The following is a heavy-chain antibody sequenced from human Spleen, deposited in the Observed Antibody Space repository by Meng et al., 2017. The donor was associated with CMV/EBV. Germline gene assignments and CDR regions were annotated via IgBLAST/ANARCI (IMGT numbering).Heavy chain of an antibody. CDR1: GFSFSNYW. V-gene: IGHV3-74*01. D-gene: IGHD2-21*01. CDR3: TGPGVWYYGMDV. J-gene: IGHJ6*02. Sequence: GGSLRLSCAASGFSFSNYWMHWVRQVPGKGLVWVSHIDSDGSGTSYADFVKGRFTISRDNARNTLFLQMNSLRVEDTAVYYCTGPGVWYYGMDVWGQGTTVTVSS. CDR2: IDSDGSGT.